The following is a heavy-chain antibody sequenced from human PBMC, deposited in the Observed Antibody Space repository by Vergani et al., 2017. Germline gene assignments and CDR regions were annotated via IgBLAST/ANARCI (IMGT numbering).Heavy chain of an antibody. CDR2: ISSINSYI. Sequence: VQLVESGGGLVKPGGSLRLSCAASGFTFSSYSMNWVRQAPGKGLEWVSTISSINSYIDYADSVKGRFTISRDKAKNSLYLQMNSLRAEDTAVYYCALSGLRKAFDIWGQGTMVTVSS. J-gene: IGHJ3*02. V-gene: IGHV3-21*01. CDR3: ALSGLRKAFDI. CDR1: GFTFSSYS. D-gene: IGHD5-12*01.